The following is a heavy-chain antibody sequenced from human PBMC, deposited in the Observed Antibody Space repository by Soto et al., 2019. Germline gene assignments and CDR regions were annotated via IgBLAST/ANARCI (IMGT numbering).Heavy chain of an antibody. J-gene: IGHJ6*02. D-gene: IGHD6-19*01. CDR2: INPSGGST. Sequence: ASVKVSCKASGYTFTSYYMHWVRQAPGQGLEWMGIINPSGGSTSYAQKFQCRVTMTRDTSTCTVYMELSSLRSDDTAVYYCARSEAVAGTNCYSYGIDVWGQGTTVTVSS. V-gene: IGHV1-46*01. CDR3: ARSEAVAGTNCYSYGIDV. CDR1: GYTFTSYY.